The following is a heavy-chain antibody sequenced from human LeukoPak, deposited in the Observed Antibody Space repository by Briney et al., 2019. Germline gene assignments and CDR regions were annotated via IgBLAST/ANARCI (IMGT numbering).Heavy chain of an antibody. CDR3: ARGIPGDYYDSSGYYPYFDY. CDR1: GGSFSGYY. V-gene: IGHV4-34*01. J-gene: IGHJ4*02. CDR2: INHSGST. D-gene: IGHD3-22*01. Sequence: PSETLSLTCAVYGGSFSGYYWSWIRQPPGKGLEWIGEINHSGSTNYNPSLKSRVTISVDTSKNQFSLKLSSVTAADTAVYYCARGIPGDYYDSSGYYPYFDYWGQGTLVTVSS.